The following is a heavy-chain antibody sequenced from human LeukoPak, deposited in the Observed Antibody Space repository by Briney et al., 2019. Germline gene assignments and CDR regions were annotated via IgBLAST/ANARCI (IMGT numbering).Heavy chain of an antibody. V-gene: IGHV3-64*01. CDR1: GFTFSYFA. D-gene: IGHD6-6*01. CDR3: AREYSNSSGRTFDP. Sequence: GGSLRLSCAASGFTFSYFALHWVRQAPGKGLEYVAGISYNGGSTFYANSVKGRFTISRDNSKNTLYLQMGGLRPEDMAVCFCAREYSNSSGRTFDPWGQGTLVTVSS. J-gene: IGHJ5*02. CDR2: ISYNGGST.